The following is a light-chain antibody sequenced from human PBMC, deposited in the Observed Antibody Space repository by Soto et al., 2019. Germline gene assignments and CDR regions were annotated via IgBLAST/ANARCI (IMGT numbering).Light chain of an antibody. CDR2: KIS. CDR3: MHATQSYT. Sequence: DIVLTQTPLSSPVTLGQPASISCRSSQRLVHSDGNTYFNWLQQRPVQTPRLLIYKISKRFPGVTDRFSGSGSGTDFTLKISSVEAEDVGVYSCMHATQSYTCGQGTKLEI. CDR1: QRLVHSDGNTY. J-gene: IGKJ2*01. V-gene: IGKV2-24*01.